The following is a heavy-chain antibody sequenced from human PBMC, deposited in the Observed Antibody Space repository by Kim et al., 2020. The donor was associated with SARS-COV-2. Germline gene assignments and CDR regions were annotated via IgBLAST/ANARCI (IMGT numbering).Heavy chain of an antibody. D-gene: IGHD6-19*01. V-gene: IGHV3-23*01. J-gene: IGHJ4*02. CDR2: ISGSGVTT. CDR1: GFTFNSYA. Sequence: GGSLRLSCAASGFTFNSYAMSWVRQAPGKGLEWVSVISGSGVTTYYADSVKGRFTFSRDNSKNTLYLQLNSLRAEDTAVYYCAKSLYTSGWYRSFDCWGQGTLVTVSS. CDR3: AKSLYTSGWYRSFDC.